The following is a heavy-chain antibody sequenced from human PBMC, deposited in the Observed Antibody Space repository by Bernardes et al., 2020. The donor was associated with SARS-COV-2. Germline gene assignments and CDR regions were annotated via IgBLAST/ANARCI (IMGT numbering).Heavy chain of an antibody. CDR2: IWYDGSNK. J-gene: IGHJ4*02. CDR1: GFSFSSYG. V-gene: IGHV3-33*08. Sequence: GWSLRLSCAASGFSFSSYGMHWVRQAPGKGLEWVAVIWYDGSNKYYADSVKGRFTISRDNSKNTLYLQMNSLRAEDTAVYYCARESIAAVGRDFDYWGQGTLVTVSS. D-gene: IGHD6-13*01. CDR3: ARESIAAVGRDFDY.